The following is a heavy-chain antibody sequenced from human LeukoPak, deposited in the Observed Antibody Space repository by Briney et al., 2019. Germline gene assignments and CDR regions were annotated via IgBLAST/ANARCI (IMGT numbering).Heavy chain of an antibody. J-gene: IGHJ4*02. CDR3: ARQPAYSRGGYFDY. CDR1: GYSFTNYW. CDR2: IYPGDSNT. V-gene: IGHV5-51*01. Sequence: GESLKISCKGSGYSFTNYWIGWVRQMPGKGLEWMGIIYPGDSNTRYSPSFQGQITISADKSISTAYLHWSSLKASDTAMYYCARQPAYSRGGYFDYWGQGTLVTVSS. D-gene: IGHD6-13*01.